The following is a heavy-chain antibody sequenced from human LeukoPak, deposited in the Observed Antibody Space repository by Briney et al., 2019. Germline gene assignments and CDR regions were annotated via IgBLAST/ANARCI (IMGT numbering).Heavy chain of an antibody. CDR2: ISAYNGNT. D-gene: IGHD2-21*02. CDR1: GYTFTSYG. CDR3: ARGPLAYCGGDCPSPLDY. J-gene: IGHJ4*02. V-gene: IGHV1-18*01. Sequence: ASVKVSCKASGYTFTSYGISWVRQAPGQGLEWMGWISAYNGNTNYAQKLQGRVTMTLDTSTSTAYMELRSLGSDDTAVYYCARGPLAYCGGDCPSPLDYWGQGTLVTVSS.